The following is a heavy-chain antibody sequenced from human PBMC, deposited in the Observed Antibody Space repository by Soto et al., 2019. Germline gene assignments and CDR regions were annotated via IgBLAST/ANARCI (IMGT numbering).Heavy chain of an antibody. V-gene: IGHV1-18*01. CDR2: ISAYDGNT. D-gene: IGHD3-22*01. Sequence: QVQLVQSGGEVKKPGASVKVSCKASGYTFSSYGISWVRQAPGQGLEWLGWISAYDGNTKYAQILQGRVFMTTDTPTKTAYMELRSLRSDDTAVYYCARGGYYDSSGSRNYYYYGMNVWGQGTSVTVSS. J-gene: IGHJ6*02. CDR3: ARGGYYDSSGSRNYYYYGMNV. CDR1: GYTFSSYG.